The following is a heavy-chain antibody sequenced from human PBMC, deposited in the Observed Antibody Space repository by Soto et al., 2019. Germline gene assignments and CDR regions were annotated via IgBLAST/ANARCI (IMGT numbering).Heavy chain of an antibody. Sequence: ASVKVSCKVSGYTLTELSMHWVRQAPGKGLEWMGGFDPEDGETIYAQKFQGRVTMTEDTSTDTAYMELSSLRSEDTAVYYCATAHPSSFDIVATPDFYYCGQGTLVPVSS. V-gene: IGHV1-24*01. D-gene: IGHD5-12*01. J-gene: IGHJ4*02. CDR1: GYTLTELS. CDR3: ATAHPSSFDIVATPDFYY. CDR2: FDPEDGET.